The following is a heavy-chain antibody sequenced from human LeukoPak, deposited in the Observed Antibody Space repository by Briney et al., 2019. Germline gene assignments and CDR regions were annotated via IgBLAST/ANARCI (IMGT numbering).Heavy chain of an antibody. V-gene: IGHV1-2*02. J-gene: IGHJ5*02. D-gene: IGHD3-3*01. CDR3: ARGSGQQYYDFWSGQPYNWFDP. Sequence: ASVKVSCKASGYTFTGYYMHWLRQSPGQGLEWMGWIYPNSGGTNYAQKFQGRVTMTRDTSISTAYMELSRLRSDDTAVYYCARGSGQQYYDFWSGQPYNWFDPWGQGTLVTVSS. CDR2: IYPNSGGT. CDR1: GYTFTGYY.